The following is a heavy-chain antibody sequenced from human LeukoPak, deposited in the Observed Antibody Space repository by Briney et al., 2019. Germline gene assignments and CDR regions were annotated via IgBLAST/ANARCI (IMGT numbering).Heavy chain of an antibody. J-gene: IGHJ4*02. Sequence: GGSLRLSCAASGFSLRSYDMSWVRQAPGKGLEWVAAIRESGGNSYYADSVRGRFTISRDNSKNTLYLQMDSLRAEDTAFYYCARAYSGYDFDYWGQGTLVTVSS. CDR3: ARAYSGYDFDY. V-gene: IGHV3-23*01. CDR1: GFSLRSYD. D-gene: IGHD5-12*01. CDR2: IRESGGNS.